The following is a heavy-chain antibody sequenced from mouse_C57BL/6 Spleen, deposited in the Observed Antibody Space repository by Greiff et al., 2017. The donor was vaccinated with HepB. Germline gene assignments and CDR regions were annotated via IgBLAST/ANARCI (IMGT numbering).Heavy chain of an antibody. CDR2: ISSGSSTI. D-gene: IGHD1-1*01. J-gene: IGHJ3*01. Sequence: EVHLVESGGGLVKPGGSLKLSCAASGFTFSDYGMHWVRQAPEKGLEWVAYISSGSSTIYYADTVKGRFTISRDNAKNTLFLQMTSLSSEDTAMYYCVRDHYYGSSSFAYWGQGTLVTVSS. V-gene: IGHV5-17*01. CDR3: VRDHYYGSSSFAY. CDR1: GFTFSDYG.